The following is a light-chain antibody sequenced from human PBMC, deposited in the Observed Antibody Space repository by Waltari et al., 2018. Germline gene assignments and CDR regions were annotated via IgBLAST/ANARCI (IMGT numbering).Light chain of an antibody. CDR1: DSVSTW. CDR3: HQYTSGT. CDR2: KAS. V-gene: IGKV1-5*03. Sequence: DMTQSPSTLSASVGDTVTITCRASDSVSTWLAWYQQKSGKAPRLIIYKASNLERGVPSRFSGSGSGTEFTLTISSLQPDDFATYYCHQYTSGTFGGGTKVEIK. J-gene: IGKJ4*01.